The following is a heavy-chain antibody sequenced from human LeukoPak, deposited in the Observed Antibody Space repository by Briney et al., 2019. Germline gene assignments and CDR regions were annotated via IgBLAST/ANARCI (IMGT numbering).Heavy chain of an antibody. J-gene: IGHJ4*02. D-gene: IGHD2-2*01. Sequence: GGSLNLSCAASGFTFSDYAMHWVRRARGKGLVWVAVMSNDGLNKFYPDSVKGRFTISRDNSKNTLYLQMNSLRAEDTAVYYCARPPMYCASTSCFFDYWGQGTLVTVSS. CDR2: MSNDGLNK. CDR1: GFTFSDYA. V-gene: IGHV3-30*04. CDR3: ARPPMYCASTSCFFDY.